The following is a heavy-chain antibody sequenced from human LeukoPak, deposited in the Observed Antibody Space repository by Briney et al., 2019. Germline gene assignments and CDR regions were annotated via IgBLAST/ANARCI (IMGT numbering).Heavy chain of an antibody. Sequence: SETLSLTCAVYGGSFSGYYWSWIRQPPGKGLEWIGEINHSGSTNYNPSLKSRVTISVDTSKNQFSLKLNSVTAADTAVYYCARGPYGDYLSWFDPWGQGTLVTVSS. CDR3: ARGPYGDYLSWFDP. J-gene: IGHJ5*02. D-gene: IGHD4-17*01. V-gene: IGHV4-34*01. CDR2: INHSGST. CDR1: GGSFSGYY.